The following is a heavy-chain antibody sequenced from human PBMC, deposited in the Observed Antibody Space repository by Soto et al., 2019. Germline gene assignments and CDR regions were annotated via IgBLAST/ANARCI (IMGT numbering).Heavy chain of an antibody. CDR1: GFTFSSYA. D-gene: IGHD4-4*01. Sequence: QVQLVESGGGVVQPGRSLRPSCAASGFTFSSYAMPWVRQAPGKGLEWVAVISYDGSNKYYADSVKGRFTSSRDRSKNTLYLQMNSLRAEDTAVYYWARPLWRDDYNWGYFDLWGRGTLVTVSS. CDR3: ARPLWRDDYNWGYFDL. V-gene: IGHV3-30-3*01. J-gene: IGHJ2*01. CDR2: ISYDGSNK.